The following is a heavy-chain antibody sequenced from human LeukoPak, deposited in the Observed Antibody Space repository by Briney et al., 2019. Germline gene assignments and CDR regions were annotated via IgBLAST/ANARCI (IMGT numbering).Heavy chain of an antibody. CDR1: GYTFTGYY. D-gene: IGHD3-3*01. Sequence: ASVKVSCKASGYTFTGYYMHWVRQATGQGLEWMGWMNPNKDNTGYAQKFQGRVTMTRNTSISTAYMELSSLRSEDTAVYYCARASGAVDAFDIWGQGTMVTVSS. V-gene: IGHV1-8*02. J-gene: IGHJ3*02. CDR2: MNPNKDNT. CDR3: ARASGAVDAFDI.